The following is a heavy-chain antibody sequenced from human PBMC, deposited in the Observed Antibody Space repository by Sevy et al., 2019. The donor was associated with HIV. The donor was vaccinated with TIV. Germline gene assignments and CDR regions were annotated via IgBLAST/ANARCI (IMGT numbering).Heavy chain of an antibody. CDR1: GGSISSYY. J-gene: IGHJ3*02. CDR3: AGGSGYSSSWYSGRGVDAFDI. CDR2: IYYSGST. V-gene: IGHV4-59*01. Sequence: SETLSLTCTVSGGSISSYYWSWIRQPPGKGLEWIGYIYYSGSTNYNPSLKSRVTISVDTSKNRFSLKLSSVTAADTAVYYCAGGSGYSSSWYSGRGVDAFDIWGQGTMVTVSS. D-gene: IGHD6-13*01.